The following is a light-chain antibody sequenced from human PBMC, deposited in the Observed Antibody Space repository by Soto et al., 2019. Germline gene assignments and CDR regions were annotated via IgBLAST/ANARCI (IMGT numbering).Light chain of an antibody. Sequence: QSVLTQPPSVSGAPGQRVTISCTGSSSNIGAVYDVHWYQQLPGTAPKLLIYGNSNRPSGVTDRFSGSKSGTSASLAITGLEADDEADYYCQSYDSSRSGYVVFGGGTKLTVL. V-gene: IGLV1-40*01. CDR3: QSYDSSRSGYVV. CDR2: GNS. J-gene: IGLJ2*01. CDR1: SSNIGAVYD.